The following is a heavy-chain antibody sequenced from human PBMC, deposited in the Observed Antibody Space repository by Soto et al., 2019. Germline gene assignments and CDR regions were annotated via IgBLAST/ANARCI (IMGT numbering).Heavy chain of an antibody. CDR1: GYSISSGYY. D-gene: IGHD6-13*01. CDR3: ASEYSSSWFDY. Sequence: SETLSLTCAVSGYSISSGYYWGWIRQPPGKGLEWIGSIYHSGSTYYNPSLKSRVTIPVDTSKNQFSLKRSSVTAADTAVYYCASEYSSSWFDYWGQGTLVTVSS. J-gene: IGHJ4*02. V-gene: IGHV4-38-2*01. CDR2: IYHSGST.